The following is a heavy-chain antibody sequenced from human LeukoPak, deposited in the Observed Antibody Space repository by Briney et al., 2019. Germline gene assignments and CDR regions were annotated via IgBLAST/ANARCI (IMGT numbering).Heavy chain of an antibody. V-gene: IGHV4-34*01. J-gene: IGHJ4*02. CDR2: INHSGST. D-gene: IGHD5-12*01. CDR3: ARGGRLRGFGY. CDR1: GGSFSGYY. Sequence: PSETLSLTCAVYGGSFSGYYWSWIRQPPGKGLEWIGEINHSGSTNYNPSLKSRVTISVDTSKNQFSLKLSSVTAADTAVYYCARGGRLRGFGYWGQGTLVTVSS.